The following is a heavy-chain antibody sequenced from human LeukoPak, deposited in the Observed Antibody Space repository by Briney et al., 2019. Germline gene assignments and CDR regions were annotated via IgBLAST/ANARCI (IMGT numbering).Heavy chain of an antibody. J-gene: IGHJ4*02. CDR2: FDPEDGET. CDR3: ARAMTTVVTLDY. CDR1: GYTLTELS. D-gene: IGHD4-23*01. Sequence: GASVKVSCKVSGYTLTELSMHWVRQAPGKGLEWMGGFDPEDGETIYAQKFQGRVTMTEDTSTDTAYMELSSLRSDDTAVYYCARAMTTVVTLDYWGQGTLVTVSS. V-gene: IGHV1-24*01.